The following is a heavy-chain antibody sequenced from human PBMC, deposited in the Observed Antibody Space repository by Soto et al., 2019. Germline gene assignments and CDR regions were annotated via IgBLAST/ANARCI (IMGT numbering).Heavy chain of an antibody. CDR2: ISYDGSNK. CDR1: GFTFSSYA. J-gene: IGHJ3*02. D-gene: IGHD4-17*01. CDR3: ARGRHHVYGDYEGAFDI. V-gene: IGHV3-30-3*01. Sequence: GGSLRLSCAASGFTFSSYAMHWVRQAPGKGLEWVAVISYDGSNKYYADSVKGRFTISRDNSKNTLYLQMNSLRAEDTAVYYCARGRHHVYGDYEGAFDIWGQGTMVTVS.